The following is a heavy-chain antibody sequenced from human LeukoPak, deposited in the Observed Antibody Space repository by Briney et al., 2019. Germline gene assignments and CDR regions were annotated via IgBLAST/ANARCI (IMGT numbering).Heavy chain of an antibody. Sequence: GGSLRLSCAVSGFTFSSYAMSWVRQAPGKGLEWVSAISGSGGSTYYADSVKGRSTISRDNSKNTLYLQMNSLRAEDTAVYYCAKRGDLGSYLDYWGQGTLVTVSS. CDR2: ISGSGGST. D-gene: IGHD1-26*01. CDR3: AKRGDLGSYLDY. V-gene: IGHV3-23*01. CDR1: GFTFSSYA. J-gene: IGHJ4*02.